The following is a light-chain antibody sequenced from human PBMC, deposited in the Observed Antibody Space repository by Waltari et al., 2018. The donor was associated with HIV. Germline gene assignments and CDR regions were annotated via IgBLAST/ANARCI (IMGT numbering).Light chain of an antibody. V-gene: IGLV2-14*03. CDR3: SSYTTTNTII. CDR1: SSDIGAYES. CDR2: DVF. J-gene: IGLJ2*01. Sequence: QSALTQPASVSGSPGQSITIPCTGTSSDIGAYESFSGYQRHPDKAPQLLIYDVFYRPSGVSHRCSGSKSGNTASLTISGLQAEDEAVYSCSSYTTTNTIIFGGGTKLTVL.